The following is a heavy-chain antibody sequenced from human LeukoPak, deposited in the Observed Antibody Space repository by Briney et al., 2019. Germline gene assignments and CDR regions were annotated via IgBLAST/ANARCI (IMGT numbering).Heavy chain of an antibody. CDR1: GGTFSSYA. J-gene: IGHJ4*02. D-gene: IGHD5-12*01. Sequence: SVKVSCKASGGTFSSYAISWVRQAPGQGLEWMGRIIPILGIANYAQKFQGRVTITADKSTSTAYMELSSLRSEDTAVYYCARNWLRGVLDYWGQGTLVTVSS. CDR3: ARNWLRGVLDY. V-gene: IGHV1-69*04. CDR2: IIPILGIA.